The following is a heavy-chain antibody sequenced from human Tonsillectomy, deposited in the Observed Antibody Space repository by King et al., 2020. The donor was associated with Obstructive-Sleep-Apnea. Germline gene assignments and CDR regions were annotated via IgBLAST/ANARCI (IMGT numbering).Heavy chain of an antibody. D-gene: IGHD3-10*01. CDR1: GFTFSSYS. J-gene: IGHJ4*02. CDR2: ISSSSSYI. CDR3: ATDRTGSLDY. Sequence: VQLVDFGGGLVKPGGSLRLSCAASGFTFSSYSLNWVRQAPGKGLEWVSSISSSSSYIYYADSVRGRFTISRDNAKNSLYLQMNSLGAEDTAVYYCATDRTGSLDYWGQGTLATVSS. V-gene: IGHV3-21*04.